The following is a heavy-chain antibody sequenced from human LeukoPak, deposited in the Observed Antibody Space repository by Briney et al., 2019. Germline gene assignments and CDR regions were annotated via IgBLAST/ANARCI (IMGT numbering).Heavy chain of an antibody. CDR2: INPNSGGT. CDR1: GYTFTSYG. V-gene: IGHV1-2*02. Sequence: ASVKVSCKASGYTFTSYGISWVRQAPGQGLEWMGWINPNSGGTNYAQKFQGRVTMTRDTSISTAYMELSRLRSDDTAVYYCARDRVVVPAAFDYWCQGTLVTVSS. D-gene: IGHD2-2*01. J-gene: IGHJ4*02. CDR3: ARDRVVVPAAFDY.